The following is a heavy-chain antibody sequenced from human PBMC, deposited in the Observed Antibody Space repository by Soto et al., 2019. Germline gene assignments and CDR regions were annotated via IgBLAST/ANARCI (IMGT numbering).Heavy chain of an antibody. D-gene: IGHD2-15*01. CDR3: AGVGYCSGGSCYSPTPYFDY. CDR1: GGSISSGGYY. V-gene: IGHV4-31*03. J-gene: IGHJ4*02. CDR2: IYYSGST. Sequence: SETLSLTCTVSGGSISSGGYYWSWIRQHPGKGLEWIGYIYYSGSTYYNPSLKSRVTISVDTSKNQFSLKLSSVTAADTAVYYCAGVGYCSGGSCYSPTPYFDYWGQGTLVTVSS.